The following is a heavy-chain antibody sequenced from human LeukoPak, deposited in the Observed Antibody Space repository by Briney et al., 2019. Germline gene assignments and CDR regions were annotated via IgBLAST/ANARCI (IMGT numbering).Heavy chain of an antibody. D-gene: IGHD2-2*01. V-gene: IGHV1-46*01. CDR3: ATVVVVPAAITDAFDI. Sequence: GASVKVSCKASGYTFTSYYMHWMRQAPGQGLEWMGIINPSGGSTSYAQKFQGRVTMTEDTSTDTAYMELSSLRSEDTAVYYCATVVVVPAAITDAFDIWGQGTMVTVSS. CDR2: INPSGGST. J-gene: IGHJ3*02. CDR1: GYTFTSYY.